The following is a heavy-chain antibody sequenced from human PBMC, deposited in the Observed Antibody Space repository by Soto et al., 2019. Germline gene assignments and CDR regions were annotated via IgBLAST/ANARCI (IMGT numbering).Heavy chain of an antibody. CDR2: ISYDGSNK. D-gene: IGHD2-15*01. Sequence: GGSLRLSCAASGFTFSSYGMHWVRQAPGKGLEWVAVISYDGSNKYYADSVKGRFTISRDNSKNTLYLQMNSLRAEDTAVYYCAKDRGIVAFGYGMDVWAQGTTVTVSS. J-gene: IGHJ6*02. CDR1: GFTFSSYG. V-gene: IGHV3-30*18. CDR3: AKDRGIVAFGYGMDV.